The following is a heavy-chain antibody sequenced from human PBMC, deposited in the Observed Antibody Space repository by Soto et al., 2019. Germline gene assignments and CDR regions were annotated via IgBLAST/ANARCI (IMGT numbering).Heavy chain of an antibody. J-gene: IGHJ6*01. CDR3: ASPDPQCELDPYYYYGMDV. D-gene: IGHD1-26*01. V-gene: IGHV1-69*13. CDR1: GGTFSSYA. CDR2: SIPSFGTA. Sequence: SVKVSCKASGGTFSSYAISEVRQACGQGLECMGGSIPSFGTANYAQKFQGRVTITAAESTSTAYMELSSLRPEETPVYYCASPDPQCELDPYYYYGMDVWGPGTTVTVSS.